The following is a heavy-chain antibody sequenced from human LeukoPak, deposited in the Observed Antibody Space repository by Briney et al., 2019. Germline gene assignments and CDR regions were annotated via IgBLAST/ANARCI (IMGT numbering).Heavy chain of an antibody. V-gene: IGHV3-21*06. D-gene: IGHD4-17*01. CDR3: ARIAVTYTFDY. Sequence: NPGGSLRLSCAASGFGLSSYNMNWVRQAPGMGLEWVSYISSNSENVFYGDSVQGRFTISRDNAENSLYLQMNSLRAEDTAVYYCARIAVTYTFDYWGQGTLVTVSS. CDR1: GFGLSSYN. J-gene: IGHJ4*02. CDR2: ISSNSENV.